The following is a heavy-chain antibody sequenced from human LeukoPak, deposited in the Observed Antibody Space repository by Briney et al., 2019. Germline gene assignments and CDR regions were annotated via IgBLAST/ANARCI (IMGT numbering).Heavy chain of an antibody. J-gene: IGHJ6*02. Sequence: SVKVSCKASGGTFSSYAISWVRQAPGQGLEWMGGIIPIFGTANYAQKFQGRVTITADESTSTAYMELSSLRSEDTAVYYCARNGYYYDSSGYPYYGMDVWGQGTTVTVSS. CDR2: IIPIFGTA. V-gene: IGHV1-69*13. D-gene: IGHD3-22*01. CDR1: GGTFSSYA. CDR3: ARNGYYYDSSGYPYYGMDV.